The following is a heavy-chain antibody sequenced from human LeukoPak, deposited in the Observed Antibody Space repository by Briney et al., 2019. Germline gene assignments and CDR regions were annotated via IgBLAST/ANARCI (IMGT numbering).Heavy chain of an antibody. CDR1: GFTFSRYA. CDR2: ISGSGGST. Sequence: GGSLRLSCAASGFTFSRYAMNWVRQAPGKGLEWVSGISGSGGSTYYADSVKGRFTISRDNSKNTLYLQMNSLRAEDTAVYYCTKSHGYTSGWYGGYWGQGTLVTVSS. V-gene: IGHV3-23*01. D-gene: IGHD6-19*01. CDR3: TKSHGYTSGWYGGY. J-gene: IGHJ4*02.